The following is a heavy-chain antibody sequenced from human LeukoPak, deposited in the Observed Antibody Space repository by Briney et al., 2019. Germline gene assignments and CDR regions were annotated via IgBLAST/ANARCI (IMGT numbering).Heavy chain of an antibody. V-gene: IGHV4-59*01. D-gene: IGHD5-18*01. CDR2: IYYSGST. CDR1: GGSISSYY. J-gene: IGHJ4*02. CDR3: ARGFRGYSYGYYSDY. Sequence: SETLSLTCTVSGGSISSYYWSWIRQPPGKGLEWIGYIYYSGSTNYNPSLKSRVTISVDTSKNQLSLKLSSVTAADTAVYYCARGFRGYSYGYYSDYWGQGTLVTVSS.